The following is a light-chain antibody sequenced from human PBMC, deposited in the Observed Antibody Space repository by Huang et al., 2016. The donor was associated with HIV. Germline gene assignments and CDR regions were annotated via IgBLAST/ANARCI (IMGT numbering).Light chain of an antibody. CDR3: QQYDTSPWT. J-gene: IGKJ1*01. CDR1: QSVLYRSNNKNY. CDR2: WAS. Sequence: DIVMTQSPDSLAVSLGERATINCKSSQSVLYRSNNKNYLAWYQQKPGQPPKLLIYWASTREAGVPDRFTSGGSGTDFSLTISSLQAEDVAVYYCQQYDTSPWTFGQGTKVEIK. V-gene: IGKV4-1*01.